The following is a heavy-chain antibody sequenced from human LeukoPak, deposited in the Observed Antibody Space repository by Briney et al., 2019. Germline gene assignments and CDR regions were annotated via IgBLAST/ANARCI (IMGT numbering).Heavy chain of an antibody. CDR3: ARANSGYDPRFDY. D-gene: IGHD5-12*01. CDR2: IIPISGTA. Sequence: SVKVSCKASGGTFSSYAISWVRQAPGQGLEWMGGIIPISGTANYAQKFQGRVTITADESTSTAYMELSSLRSEDTAVYYCARANSGYDPRFDYWGQGTLVTVSS. CDR1: GGTFSSYA. J-gene: IGHJ4*02. V-gene: IGHV1-69*13.